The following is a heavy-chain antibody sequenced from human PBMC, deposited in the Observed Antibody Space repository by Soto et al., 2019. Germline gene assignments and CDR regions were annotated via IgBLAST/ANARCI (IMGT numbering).Heavy chain of an antibody. J-gene: IGHJ4*02. CDR1: GFTFTRYS. CDR3: ARESEDLTSNFAY. Sequence: PGGSLRLSCAASGFTFTRYSMNWVRQAPGKGLEWVSSISSTTHYIYYADSMRGRFTISRDNAKNAVYLEMNSLRAEDTAVYYCARESEDLTSNFAYWGQGTLVTVSS. CDR2: ISSTTHYI. V-gene: IGHV3-21*06.